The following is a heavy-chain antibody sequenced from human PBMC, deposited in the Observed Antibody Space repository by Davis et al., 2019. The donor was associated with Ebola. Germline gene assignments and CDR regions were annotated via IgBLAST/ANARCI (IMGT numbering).Heavy chain of an antibody. CDR2: IKQDGSEK. J-gene: IGHJ6*02. CDR3: ARERWAYYYYYYGMDV. V-gene: IGHV3-7*01. Sequence: PGGSLRLSCPASAFTFSSYWMSWVRQAPGKGLEWVANIKQDGSEKYYVDSVKGRFTMSRDNAKNSLYLQMNSLRAEDTAVYYCARERWAYYYYYYGMDVWGQGTTVTVSS. D-gene: IGHD1-26*01. CDR1: AFTFSSYW.